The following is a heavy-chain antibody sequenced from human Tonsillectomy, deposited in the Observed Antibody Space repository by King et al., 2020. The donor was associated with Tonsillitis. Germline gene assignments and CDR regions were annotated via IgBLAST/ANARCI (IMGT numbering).Heavy chain of an antibody. CDR1: GFIFRSYD. D-gene: IGHD5-18*01. CDR2: LSYDGSNE. V-gene: IGHV3-30*18. CDR3: AKTRRGYSYGPYFDY. J-gene: IGHJ4*02. Sequence: QLVQSGGGVVQPGRSLRLSCAASGFIFRSYDMHWVRQAPGKGLEWVEILSYDGSNEYYADSVKGRFTISRDNSKNTLYLQMNSLRAEDTAVYYCAKTRRGYSYGPYFDYWGQGALVTVSS.